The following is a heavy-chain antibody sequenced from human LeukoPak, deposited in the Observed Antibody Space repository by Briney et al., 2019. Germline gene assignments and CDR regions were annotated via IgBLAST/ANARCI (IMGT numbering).Heavy chain of an antibody. V-gene: IGHV3-11*01. J-gene: IGHJ3*02. CDR2: ISSSGSTI. Sequence: PGGSLRLSCAASGFTFSDYYMSWIRQAPGKGLEWVSYISSSGSTIYYADSVKGRFTISRDNAKNSLYLQMNSLRAEDTAVYYCARDLSAEWEFTGAFDIWGQGTMVTVSS. CDR3: ARDLSAEWEFTGAFDI. CDR1: GFTFSDYY. D-gene: IGHD1-26*01.